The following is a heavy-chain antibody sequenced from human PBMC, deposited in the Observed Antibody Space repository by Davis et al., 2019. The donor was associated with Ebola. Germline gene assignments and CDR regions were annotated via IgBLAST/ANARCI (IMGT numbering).Heavy chain of an antibody. CDR3: ARGYRGYDFSDY. V-gene: IGHV4-61*01. Sequence: SETLSLTCTVSGGSVSSGSYYWSWIRQPPGKGLEWIGYIYYSGSTNYNPSLKSRVTISVDTSKNRFSLKLSSVTAADTAVYYCARGYRGYDFSDYWGQGTLVTVSS. D-gene: IGHD5-12*01. CDR2: IYYSGST. J-gene: IGHJ4*02. CDR1: GGSVSSGSYY.